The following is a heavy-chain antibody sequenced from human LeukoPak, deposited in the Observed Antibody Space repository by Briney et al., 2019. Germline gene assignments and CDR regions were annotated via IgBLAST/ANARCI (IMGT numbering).Heavy chain of an antibody. CDR2: ISYDGSNK. V-gene: IGHV3-30*18. J-gene: IGHJ6*04. D-gene: IGHD6-13*01. CDR3: AKAQEAAAGNGYYYYYGMDV. Sequence: GGSLRLSCAASGFTFSSYGMHWVRQAPGKGLEWVAVISYDGSNKDYADSVKGRFTISRDSSKNSLYLQMNSLRAEDTAVYYCAKAQEAAAGNGYYYYYGMDVWGKGTTVTVSS. CDR1: GFTFSSYG.